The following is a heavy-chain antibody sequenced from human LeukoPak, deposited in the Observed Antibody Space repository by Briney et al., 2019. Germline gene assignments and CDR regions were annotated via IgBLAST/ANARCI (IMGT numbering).Heavy chain of an antibody. J-gene: IGHJ5*02. V-gene: IGHV3-74*03. CDR2: INTYGTST. CDR1: GFTFSSYW. D-gene: IGHD4-17*01. Sequence: PGGSLRLSCAASGFTFSSYWMHWVRQVPGKGLIWVGRINTYGTSTTYGDSVEGRFTISRDNAKNTLYLEMNSLRDDDTAVYYCARGSTTVTTKDWFDPWGQGAPVTVSS. CDR3: ARGSTTVTTKDWFDP.